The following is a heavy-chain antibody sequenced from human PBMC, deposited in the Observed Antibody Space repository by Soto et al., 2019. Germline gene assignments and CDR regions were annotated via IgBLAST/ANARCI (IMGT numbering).Heavy chain of an antibody. D-gene: IGHD1-1*01. CDR3: AKGGGKGLYTPVFKY. J-gene: IGHJ4*02. CDR1: GFTFSSYS. V-gene: IGHV3-21*01. CDR2: ISSSTSYM. Sequence: GGSLRLSCAASGFTFSSYSMNWVRQAPGKGLEWVSSISSSTSYMYYADSVKGRFTISRDNARNSLYLQMHSLRAEDTAVYNWAKGGGKGLYTPVFKYWGQGALVTVSS.